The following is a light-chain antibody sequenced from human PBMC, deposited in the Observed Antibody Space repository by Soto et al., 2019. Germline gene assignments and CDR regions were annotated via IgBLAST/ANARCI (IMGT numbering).Light chain of an antibody. CDR2: DAS. CDR1: QSIRSW. CDR3: QHYNSYSEA. J-gene: IGKJ1*01. V-gene: IGKV1-5*01. Sequence: DIQITQSPSTLSASVGDRVTMTCRASQSIRSWLAWYQQKPGKAPKLLIYDASSLESGVPSRFSGRRSGTEFTLTISSLQSDDFATYYCQHYNSYSEAFGQGTKVDIK.